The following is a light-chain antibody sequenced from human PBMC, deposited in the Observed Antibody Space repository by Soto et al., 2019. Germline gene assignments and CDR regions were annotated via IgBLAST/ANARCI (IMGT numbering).Light chain of an antibody. V-gene: IGLV3-25*03. CDR2: KDS. CDR1: ALPKQY. Sequence: SSELTQPPSVSVSPGQTARITCSGDALPKQYAYWYQQKPGQAPVLVIYKDSERPSGIPERFSGSSSGTTVTLTISGVQAEDEADYYCQSADSSGWVFGGGTKLTVL. CDR3: QSADSSGWV. J-gene: IGLJ3*02.